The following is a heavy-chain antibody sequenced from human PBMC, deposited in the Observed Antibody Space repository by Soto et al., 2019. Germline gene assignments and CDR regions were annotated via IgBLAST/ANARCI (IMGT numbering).Heavy chain of an antibody. Sequence: GGSLRLSCAASGFTFSSYAMSWVRQAPGKGLEWVSAISGSGGSTYYADSVKGRFTISRDNSKNTLYLQMNSLRAEDTAVYYCAKDLSASYGSGSYYISPQPFDYWGQGTLVTVSS. J-gene: IGHJ4*02. CDR3: AKDLSASYGSGSYYISPQPFDY. CDR1: GFTFSSYA. V-gene: IGHV3-23*01. CDR2: ISGSGGST. D-gene: IGHD3-10*01.